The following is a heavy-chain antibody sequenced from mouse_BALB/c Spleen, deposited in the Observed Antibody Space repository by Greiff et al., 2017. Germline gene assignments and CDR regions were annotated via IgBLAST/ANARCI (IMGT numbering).Heavy chain of an antibody. D-gene: IGHD1-1*01. CDR3: AITTGADWYFDV. V-gene: IGHV14-4*02. Sequence: EVQLQQSGAELVRSGASVKLSCTASGFNIKDYYMHWVKQRPEQGLEWIGWIDPENGDTEYAPKFQGKATMTADTSSNTAYLQLSSLTSEDTAVYYCAITTGADWYFDVWGAGTTVTVSA. CDR2: IDPENGDT. CDR1: GFNIKDYY. J-gene: IGHJ1*01.